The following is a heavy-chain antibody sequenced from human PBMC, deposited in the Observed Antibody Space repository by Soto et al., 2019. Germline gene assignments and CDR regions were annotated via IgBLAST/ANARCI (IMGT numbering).Heavy chain of an antibody. V-gene: IGHV3-23*01. D-gene: IGHD4-4*01. CDR3: VKPPVITASYYYYDMDV. J-gene: IGHJ6*02. CDR2: ISSHGDTT. CDR1: GFLFSSYA. Sequence: PGGSLRLSCEASGFLFSSYAMNWVRQAPGKGLEWVSSISSHGDTTYYAESVRGRFTISRDNSKNTLFLQMNSLRDEDTAVYYCVKPPVITASYYYYDMDVWGQGTTVTVSS.